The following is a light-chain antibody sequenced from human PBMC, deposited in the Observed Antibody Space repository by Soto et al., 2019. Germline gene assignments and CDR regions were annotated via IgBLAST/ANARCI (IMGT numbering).Light chain of an antibody. CDR3: QQYGSSPYT. V-gene: IGKV3-20*01. J-gene: IGKJ2*01. Sequence: EIVLTQSPGTLSLSPGERATLSCRASQSVSSSYLAWYQQKPGQAPRLLIYGASSRPTGIPDRFSGSGSGTDLPLTISRLEPEDFAVYYCQQYGSSPYTFGQGTKLEIK. CDR2: GAS. CDR1: QSVSSSY.